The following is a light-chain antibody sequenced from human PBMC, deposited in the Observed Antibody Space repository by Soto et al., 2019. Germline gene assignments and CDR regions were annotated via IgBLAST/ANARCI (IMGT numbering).Light chain of an antibody. CDR3: QQSSSSLYT. Sequence: EIVLTQSPGTLSLSPGERATLSCRASQSVSSAYLAWYQQIPGQAPRLLIYGASSRATGIPDRFSGSGSGTDFTLTISGLEPEDIAVYYCQQSSSSLYTFGQGTKLEIK. V-gene: IGKV3-20*01. J-gene: IGKJ2*01. CDR1: QSVSSAY. CDR2: GAS.